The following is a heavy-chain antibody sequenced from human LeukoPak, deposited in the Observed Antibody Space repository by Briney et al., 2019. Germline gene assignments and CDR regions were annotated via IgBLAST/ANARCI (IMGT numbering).Heavy chain of an antibody. CDR2: IIPIFGTA. D-gene: IGHD1-26*01. CDR1: GGTFSSYA. V-gene: IGHV1-69*13. J-gene: IGHJ6*03. CDR3: ARVRRSGIVGAIPSYYYMDV. Sequence: ASVKVSCKASGGTFSSYAISWVRQAPGQGLEWMGGIIPIFGTANYAQKFQGRVTITADESTSTAYMELSSLRSEDTAVYYCARVRRSGIVGAIPSYYYMDVWGKGTTVTVSS.